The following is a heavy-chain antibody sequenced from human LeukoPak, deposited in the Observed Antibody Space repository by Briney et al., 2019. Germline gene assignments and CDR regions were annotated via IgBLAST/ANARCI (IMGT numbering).Heavy chain of an antibody. Sequence: SETLSLTCTVSGGSISSSYYYWGWIRQPPGKGLEWIGSIYYSGSTYYNPSLKSRVTISVDTSKNQFSLKLRSVTAADTAVYYCAGYGSGSYYKAFDFWGQGILVTVSS. CDR1: GGSISSSYYY. J-gene: IGHJ4*02. V-gene: IGHV4-39*01. CDR2: IYYSGST. D-gene: IGHD3-10*01. CDR3: AGYGSGSYYKAFDF.